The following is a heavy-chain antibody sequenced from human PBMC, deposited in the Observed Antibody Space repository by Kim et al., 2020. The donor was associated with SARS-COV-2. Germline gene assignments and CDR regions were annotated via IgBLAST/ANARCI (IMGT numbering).Heavy chain of an antibody. J-gene: IGHJ6*02. D-gene: IGHD3-10*01. Sequence: SETLSLTCAVSGGSISSSNWWSWVRQPPGKGLEWIGEIYHSGSTNYNPSLKSRVTISVDKSKNQFSLKLSSVTAADTAVYYCAELRWFANDRYYYGMDVWGQGTTVTVSS. CDR2: IYHSGST. CDR3: AELRWFANDRYYYGMDV. V-gene: IGHV4-4*02. CDR1: GGSISSSNW.